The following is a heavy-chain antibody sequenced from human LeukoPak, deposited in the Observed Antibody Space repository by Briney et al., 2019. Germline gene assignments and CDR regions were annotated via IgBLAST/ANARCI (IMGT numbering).Heavy chain of an antibody. Sequence: GGSLRLSCTASGFTFGDYAMGWVRQAPGKGLEWVAFIRSQAYGGTTQYAASVKGRFTISRDDSKSIAYLQMNSLKTEDTGVYYCTRDLDRSEVVMRYYYYGMDVWGQGTTVTVSS. CDR1: GFTFGDYA. CDR2: IRSQAYGGTT. CDR3: TRDLDRSEVVMRYYYYGMDV. V-gene: IGHV3-49*04. J-gene: IGHJ6*02. D-gene: IGHD2-8*01.